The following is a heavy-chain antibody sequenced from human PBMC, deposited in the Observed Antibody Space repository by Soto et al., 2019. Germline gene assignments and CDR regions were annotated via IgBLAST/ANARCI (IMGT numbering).Heavy chain of an antibody. D-gene: IGHD1-20*01. CDR3: GRVLNSKVDY. J-gene: IGHJ4*02. CDR1: GYSISSGYY. CDR2: FYHTGRT. V-gene: IGHV4-38-2*01. Sequence: SETLSLTCGVSGYSISSGYYWGWIRQPPGKGLEWIGSFYHTGRTYYNPSLKTRVTISVDTSKNQFSLKLSSVTAADTAVYYCGRVLNSKVDYWGQGSLVTVSS.